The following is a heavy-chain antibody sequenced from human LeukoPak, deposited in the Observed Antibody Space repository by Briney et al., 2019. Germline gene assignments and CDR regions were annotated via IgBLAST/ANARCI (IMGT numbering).Heavy chain of an antibody. D-gene: IGHD3-10*01. CDR3: ARDRYGSGGFFDY. V-gene: IGHV3-7*01. J-gene: IGHJ4*02. Sequence: PGGSLRLSCAASGFTFSSYWMSWVRQAPRKGLEWVANIKQDGSEKYYVDSVKGRFTISRDNAKNSLYLQMNSLRAEDTAVYYCARDRYGSGGFFDYWGQGTLVTVSS. CDR1: GFTFSSYW. CDR2: IKQDGSEK.